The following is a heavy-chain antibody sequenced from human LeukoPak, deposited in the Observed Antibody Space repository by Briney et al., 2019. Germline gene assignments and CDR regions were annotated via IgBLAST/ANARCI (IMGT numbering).Heavy chain of an antibody. J-gene: IGHJ4*02. V-gene: IGHV3-15*01. D-gene: IGHD6-13*01. CDR3: TTDEAAGTDY. CDR1: GLTFRDAW. Sequence: GGSLRLSCAASGLTFRDAWMTWVRQAPGKGLEWVGRIKSKTDGGTIDYAAPVKGRFTISRDDSKNTLFLQMSRLRTEDTAVYYCTTDEAAGTDYWGQGTLVTVSS. CDR2: IKSKTDGGTI.